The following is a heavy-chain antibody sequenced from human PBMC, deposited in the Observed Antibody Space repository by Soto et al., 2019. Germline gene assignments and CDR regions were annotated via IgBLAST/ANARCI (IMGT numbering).Heavy chain of an antibody. CDR1: GFTFSDYY. CDR2: ISSGGSSI. CDR3: ASLAIGTIIRGAPDF. Sequence: QVHLVESGGGLVKPGGSLRLSCAASGFTFSDYYMTWIRQAPGKGLEWVSYISSGGSSIYYADSVKGRFTISRDNAKNSLYLQINSLRAKDTAMYYCASLAIGTIIRGAPDFWGQGTLVTVSS. D-gene: IGHD3-10*01. J-gene: IGHJ4*02. V-gene: IGHV3-11*01.